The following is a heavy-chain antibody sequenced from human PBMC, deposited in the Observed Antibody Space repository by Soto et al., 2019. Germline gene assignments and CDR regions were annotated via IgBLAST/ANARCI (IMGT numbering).Heavy chain of an antibody. CDR2: MSPNGNNQ. Sequence: VQLVESGGGLVKPGGSLRLSCAASGFTFTRYSMNWVRQAPGKGLEWVAVMSPNGNNQYYADSVKGRFTISRDTSKSTLYLQMTSLRPDDTAVYYCATGANFYYDTSRYWGQGTLVTVSS. CDR3: ATGANFYYDTSRY. CDR1: GFTFTRYS. D-gene: IGHD3-22*01. V-gene: IGHV3-30*03. J-gene: IGHJ4*02.